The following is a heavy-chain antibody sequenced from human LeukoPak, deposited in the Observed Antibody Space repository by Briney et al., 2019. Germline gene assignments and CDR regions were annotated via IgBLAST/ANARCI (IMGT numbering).Heavy chain of an antibody. CDR3: ARDRVLLWFEERD. J-gene: IGHJ4*02. Sequence: GGSLRLSCAVSGFAFGSEAMSWVRQSPARGLEWVASISPGGGTTYYADYVKGRFTISRDNAKNSLYLQMNSLRAEDTAVYYCARDRVLLWFEERDWGQGTLVTVSS. CDR1: GFAFGSEA. D-gene: IGHD3-10*01. CDR2: ISPGGGTT. V-gene: IGHV3-23*01.